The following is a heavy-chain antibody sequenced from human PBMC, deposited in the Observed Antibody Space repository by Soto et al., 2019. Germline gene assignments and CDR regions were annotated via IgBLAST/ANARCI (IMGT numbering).Heavy chain of an antibody. Sequence: SETLSLTCIVSGGSVSSGSYYWSWIRQPPGKGLEWIGYIYDTGSTNYNLSLKSRVTISVDTSRNQFSLRLLSVTAADTAVYYCARDTPGYDILTGYFYYFNYWGQGTLVTVPQ. CDR3: ARDTPGYDILTGYFYYFNY. CDR2: IYDTGST. D-gene: IGHD3-9*01. V-gene: IGHV4-61*01. J-gene: IGHJ4*02. CDR1: GGSVSSGSYY.